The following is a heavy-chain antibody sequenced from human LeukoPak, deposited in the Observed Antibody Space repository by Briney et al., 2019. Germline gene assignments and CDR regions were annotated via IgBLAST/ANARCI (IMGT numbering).Heavy chain of an antibody. CDR2: ISGGGGST. J-gene: IGHJ5*02. D-gene: IGHD1-14*01. Sequence: GGSLRLSCAASEFTFSNYAMNWVRQAPGKGLEWVSGISGGGGSTYYADSVKGRFTISRDNSKNTLYLQMDSLRAEDTALYYCAKGSGINHYHWIDPWGQGTLVTVSS. CDR1: EFTFSNYA. CDR3: AKGSGINHYHWIDP. V-gene: IGHV3-23*01.